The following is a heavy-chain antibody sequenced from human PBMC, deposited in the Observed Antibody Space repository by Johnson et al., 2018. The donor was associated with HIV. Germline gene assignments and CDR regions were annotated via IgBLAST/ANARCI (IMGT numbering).Heavy chain of an antibody. D-gene: IGHD1-20*01. Sequence: VQLVESGGGVVQPGRSLRLSCAASGFSFDDYGMSWVRQAPGKGLEWVSGINWNGGSKGYADSVKGRFIISRDNAKNSLNLQMNSLRTEDTALYYCDTGWVNWTSGCPVAVNFWGQGTLFPSSS. J-gene: IGHJ3*01. CDR2: INWNGGSK. V-gene: IGHV3-20*04. CDR3: DTGWVNWTSGCPVAVNF. CDR1: GFSFDDYG.